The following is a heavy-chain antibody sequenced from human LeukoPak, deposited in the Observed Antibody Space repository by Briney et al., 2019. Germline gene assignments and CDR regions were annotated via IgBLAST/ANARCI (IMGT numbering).Heavy chain of an antibody. CDR2: FDPEHGDT. V-gene: IGHV1-24*01. Sequence: ASVKVSCKVSGYSLTELSMHWVRQAPGKGLEWMGRFDPEHGDTIYAQRLQGRVTMTEDTSTDTAYMELSSLRSEDTAVYYCATEDLIAAVDTGLDYWGQGTLVTVSS. CDR3: ATEDLIAAVDTGLDY. D-gene: IGHD6-13*01. J-gene: IGHJ4*02. CDR1: GYSLTELS.